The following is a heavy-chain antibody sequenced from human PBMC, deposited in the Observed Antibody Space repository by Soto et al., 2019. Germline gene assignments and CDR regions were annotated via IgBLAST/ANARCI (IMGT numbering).Heavy chain of an antibody. CDR1: GGSISSSSYY. J-gene: IGHJ4*02. Sequence: QLQLQESGPGLVKPSETLSLTCTVSGGSISSSSYYWGWIRQPPGKGLEWIGSIYYSGSTYYNPSLKSRVTISVDTSKNQFSLKLSSVTAADTAVYYCARHVAGIAAAVDYWGQGTLVTVSS. CDR2: IYYSGST. V-gene: IGHV4-39*01. CDR3: ARHVAGIAAAVDY. D-gene: IGHD6-13*01.